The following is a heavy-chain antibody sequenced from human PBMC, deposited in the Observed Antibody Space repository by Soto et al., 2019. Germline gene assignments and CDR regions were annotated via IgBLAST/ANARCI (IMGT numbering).Heavy chain of an antibody. J-gene: IGHJ4*02. D-gene: IGHD3-3*01. CDR1: GGYFRGYY. Sequence: SETLSLTCAVHGGYFRGYYWSWIRQPPGKGLEWIGEINHRGSTNNHPSLKSRVTISVDTSKNQFSLKLSSVTAADTAVYYCARGRGGGITIFGVVIRFRANFDYWGQGTLVTVSS. CDR3: ARGRGGGITIFGVVIRFRANFDY. CDR2: INHRGST. V-gene: IGHV4-34*01.